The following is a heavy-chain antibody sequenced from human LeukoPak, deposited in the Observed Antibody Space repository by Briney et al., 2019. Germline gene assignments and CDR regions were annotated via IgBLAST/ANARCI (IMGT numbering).Heavy chain of an antibody. CDR2: IYPGDSDT. CDR1: GYSFTSYW. V-gene: IGHV5-51*01. CDR3: ARQQVERDTAYDY. J-gene: IGHJ4*02. D-gene: IGHD5-18*01. Sequence: GESLKISCKGSGYSFTSYWIGWVRQMPGKGLEWMGIIYPGDSDTRYSPSFQGQVTISADKSISTAYLQWSSLKASDTARYYCARQQVERDTAYDYWGQGTLVTVSS.